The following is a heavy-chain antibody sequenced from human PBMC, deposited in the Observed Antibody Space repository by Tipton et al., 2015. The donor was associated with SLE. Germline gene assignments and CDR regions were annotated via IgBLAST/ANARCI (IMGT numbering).Heavy chain of an antibody. Sequence: SLRLACAASGFTFRSYGIHWVRQAPGKGLEWVALIWSDGSNKYYADSVKGRFTISRDNSKNTLYLQMNSLRTEDTAVYYCAIGLLGTKEVYWGQGTLVTVSS. CDR1: GFTFRSYG. D-gene: IGHD5-12*01. J-gene: IGHJ4*02. CDR2: IWSDGSNK. V-gene: IGHV3-33*08. CDR3: AIGLLGTKEVY.